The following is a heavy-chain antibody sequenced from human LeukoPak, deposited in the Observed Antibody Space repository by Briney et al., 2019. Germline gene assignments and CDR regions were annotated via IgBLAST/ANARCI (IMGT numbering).Heavy chain of an antibody. Sequence: ASVKVSCKASGGTFSSYAISWVRQAPGQGLEWMGGIIPIFGTAKYAQKFQGRVTITTDESTSTAYMELSSLRSEDTAVYYCARDGGNEAFDIWGQGTMVTVSS. CDR3: ARDGGNEAFDI. V-gene: IGHV1-69*05. D-gene: IGHD4-23*01. CDR1: GGTFSSYA. CDR2: IIPIFGTA. J-gene: IGHJ3*02.